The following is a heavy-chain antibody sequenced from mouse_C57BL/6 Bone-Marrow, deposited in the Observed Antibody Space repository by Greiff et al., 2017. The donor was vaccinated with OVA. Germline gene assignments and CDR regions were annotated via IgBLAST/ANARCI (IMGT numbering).Heavy chain of an antibody. CDR2: INPGSGGT. J-gene: IGHJ2*01. V-gene: IGHV1-54*01. D-gene: IGHD2-3*01. CDR3: AREGYYEGY. CDR1: GYAFTNYL. Sequence: VQLVESGAELVRPGTSVKVSCKASGYAFTNYLIEWVKQRPGQGLEWIGVINPGSGGTNHNEKFKGKATLTADKSSSTAYMQLSSLTSEDSAVYFCAREGYYEGYWGQGTTLTVSS.